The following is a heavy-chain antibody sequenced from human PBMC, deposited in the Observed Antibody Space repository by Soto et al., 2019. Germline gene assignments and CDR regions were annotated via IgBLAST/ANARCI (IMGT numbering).Heavy chain of an antibody. Sequence: QVQLVQSGAEVKKPGASVKVSCKASGYTFTSYGISWVRQAPGQGLEWMGWISAYNGNTKYAQKLQGRVTTSADTSTSTAYMELRSLRSDDTAVYYWASDLGGSYYAPVDYWGQGTLVTVSS. J-gene: IGHJ4*02. D-gene: IGHD1-26*01. CDR3: ASDLGGSYYAPVDY. V-gene: IGHV1-18*01. CDR2: ISAYNGNT. CDR1: GYTFTSYG.